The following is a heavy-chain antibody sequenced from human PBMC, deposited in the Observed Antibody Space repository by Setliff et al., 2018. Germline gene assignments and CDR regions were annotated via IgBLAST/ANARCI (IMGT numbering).Heavy chain of an antibody. CDR3: ARHGLHCTNGICPPPFDP. D-gene: IGHD2-8*01. V-gene: IGHV4-59*08. CDR1: GDSIYNHF. CDR2: IYSTGST. Sequence: TSETLSLTCTVSGDSIYNHFWSWVRQPPGKGLEWIGYIYSTGSTNYNPPLKSRVAISINTSKNQFSLKMTSVTAADTAVYYCARHGLHCTNGICPPPFDPWGQGTLVTVSS. J-gene: IGHJ5*02.